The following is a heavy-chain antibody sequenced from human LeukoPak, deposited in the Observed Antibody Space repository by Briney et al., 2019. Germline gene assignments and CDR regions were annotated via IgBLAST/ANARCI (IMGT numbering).Heavy chain of an antibody. Sequence: GGSLRLSCAASGFTFSNAWMSWVRQAPGKGLEWVGRIKSKTDGGTTDYAAPVKGRFTISRDDSKNTLYLQMNSLKTEDTAVYYCTTESGRYFDWLAPRADYWGQGTLVTVSS. CDR1: GFTFSNAW. D-gene: IGHD3-9*01. CDR3: TTESGRYFDWLAPRADY. CDR2: IKSKTDGGTT. V-gene: IGHV3-15*01. J-gene: IGHJ4*02.